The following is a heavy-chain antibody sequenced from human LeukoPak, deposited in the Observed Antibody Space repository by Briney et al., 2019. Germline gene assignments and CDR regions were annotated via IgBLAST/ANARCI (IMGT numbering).Heavy chain of an antibody. CDR3: ASIRYFDWLYLDV. Sequence: DSVKGRLTISRDKAKNSLYLQMNSLRAEDTAVYYCASIRYFDWLYLDVWGQGTTVTVSS. V-gene: IGHV3-21*04. J-gene: IGHJ6*02. D-gene: IGHD3-9*01.